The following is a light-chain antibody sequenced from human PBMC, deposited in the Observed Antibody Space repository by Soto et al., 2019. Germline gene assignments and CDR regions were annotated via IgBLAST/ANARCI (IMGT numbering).Light chain of an antibody. V-gene: IGLV2-8*01. CDR1: SSDVGGYNF. CDR2: EVS. Sequence: QSALAQPPSASGSPGQSVTISCTGTSSDVGGYNFASWYQHHPGKAPKVIIYEVSKRPSGVPNRFSGSKSGNTASLTVSGLQAEDEADYYCSSYAGSNIYVFGTGTKLTVL. CDR3: SSYAGSNIYV. J-gene: IGLJ1*01.